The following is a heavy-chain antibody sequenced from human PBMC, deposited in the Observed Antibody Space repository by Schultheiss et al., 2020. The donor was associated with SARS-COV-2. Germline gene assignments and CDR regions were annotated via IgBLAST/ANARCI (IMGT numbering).Heavy chain of an antibody. CDR1: GFTFSSYA. J-gene: IGHJ4*02. CDR3: ARGARVGLFSY. V-gene: IGHV3-64*04. CDR2: ISGSGGST. Sequence: GGSLRLSCAASGFTFSSYAMHWVRQAPGKGLEYVSAISGSGGSTYYADSVKGRFTISRDNSKNTLYLQMNSLRAEDTAVYYCARGARVGLFSYWGQGTLVTVSS. D-gene: IGHD3-10*01.